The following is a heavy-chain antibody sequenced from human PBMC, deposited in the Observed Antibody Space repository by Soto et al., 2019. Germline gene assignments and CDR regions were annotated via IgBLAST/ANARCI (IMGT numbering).Heavy chain of an antibody. CDR2: IKSKTDGGTT. Sequence: EVQLVESGGGLVKPGGSLRLSCAASGFTFSNAWMSWVRQAPGKGLEWVGRIKSKTDGGTTDYAAPVKGRFTISRDDSKNTLYLQMNSLKTEDTAVYYCTTDILLPYCSGGSCYSDFYGGLNDYWGQGTLVTVSS. CDR3: TTDILLPYCSGGSCYSDFYGGLNDY. CDR1: GFTFSNAW. D-gene: IGHD2-15*01. J-gene: IGHJ4*02. V-gene: IGHV3-15*01.